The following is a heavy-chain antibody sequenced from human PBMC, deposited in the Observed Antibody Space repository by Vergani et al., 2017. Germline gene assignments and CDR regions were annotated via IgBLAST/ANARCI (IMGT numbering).Heavy chain of an antibody. CDR2: INIGGRT. D-gene: IGHD4-17*01. V-gene: IGHV3-NL1*01. J-gene: IGHJ3*02. CDR3: ARGMTTETTDLDGFDI. CDR1: GFAFGGYG. Sequence: QVQLVESGGGMVQPGRSLRLSCAASGFAFGGYGMHWVRQAPGKGLEWVSTINIGGRTSYADSVKGRLTLTRDDSKNTLHLQMNSLRPEDTAVYYCARGMTTETTDLDGFDIWGQGTMVSVSS.